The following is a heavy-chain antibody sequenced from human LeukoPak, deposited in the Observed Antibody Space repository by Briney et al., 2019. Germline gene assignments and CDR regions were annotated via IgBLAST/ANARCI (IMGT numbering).Heavy chain of an antibody. Sequence: SETLSLTCTVSYGFISTYLWNWVRQPAGKGLECIGRIFASGSTFYSPSLKSRVTMSVDTSKSQFSLKLNSVTAADTAVYYCARGAGYSREVNCYYYMDVWGKGTTVTVSS. CDR3: ARGAGYSREVNCYYYMDV. D-gene: IGHD1-26*01. CDR2: IFASGST. CDR1: YGFISTYL. V-gene: IGHV4-4*07. J-gene: IGHJ6*03.